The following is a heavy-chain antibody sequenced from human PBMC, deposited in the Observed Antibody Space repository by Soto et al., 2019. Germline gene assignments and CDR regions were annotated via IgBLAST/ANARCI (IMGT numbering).Heavy chain of an antibody. Sequence: EVLLVESGGGMVQPGGSLKLSCAVSGSGFKDSSIHGVRQASGKGLEWVGRIRDRADSYATAYAESVKGRFTISRDDSNNTAYLQMSGLKTEDTAIYYCTRLISAAHDYWGQGTLVTVSS. V-gene: IGHV3-73*01. CDR3: TRLISAAHDY. J-gene: IGHJ4*02. CDR1: GSGFKDSS. CDR2: IRDRADSYAT. D-gene: IGHD3-10*01.